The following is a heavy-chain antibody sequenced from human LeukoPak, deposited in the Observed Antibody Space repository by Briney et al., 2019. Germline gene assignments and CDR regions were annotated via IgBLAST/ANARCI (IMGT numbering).Heavy chain of an antibody. V-gene: IGHV3-48*01. CDR1: GFTFSSHS. CDR3: ARPQSSSGYYWPFDD. J-gene: IGHJ4*02. Sequence: PGGSLRLSCAASGFTFSSHSMNWVRQTPGKGLEWVSYISSGSSARYYADSVKGRFTTSRDNSKNTLYLQMNSLRAEDTAVYYCARPQSSSGYYWPFDDWGQGTLVTVSS. D-gene: IGHD3-22*01. CDR2: ISSGSSAR.